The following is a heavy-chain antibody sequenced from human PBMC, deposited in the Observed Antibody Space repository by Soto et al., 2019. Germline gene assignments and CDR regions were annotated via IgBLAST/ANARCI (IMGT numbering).Heavy chain of an antibody. D-gene: IGHD6-13*01. V-gene: IGHV3-30*03. J-gene: IGHJ6*02. CDR1: SFTFSNYG. CDR3: ARGGIPPGYGLDV. Sequence: GGSLRLSCAASSFTFSNYGMHWVRQAPGKGLEWVAIISFDGSHSYYAGSGKGRFTISRDDAENSLYLQMNSLKAGDTAVYYCARGGIPPGYGLDVWGQGTTVTVSS. CDR2: ISFDGSHS.